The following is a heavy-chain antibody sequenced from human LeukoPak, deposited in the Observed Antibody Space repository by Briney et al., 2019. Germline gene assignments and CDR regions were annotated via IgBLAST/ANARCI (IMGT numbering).Heavy chain of an antibody. CDR3: ASRKGGYSGYYYYGMDV. D-gene: IGHD5-12*01. CDR1: GGSVSNGGQS. Sequence: SQTLSLTCGVSGGSVSNGGQSWSWIRQPPGKGLEWIGDIYHSGSTYYNPSLKSRVTISVDRSKNQFSLNLSSVTAADTAVYYCASRKGGYSGYYYYGMDVWGQGTTVTVSS. J-gene: IGHJ6*02. V-gene: IGHV4-30-2*01. CDR2: IYHSGST.